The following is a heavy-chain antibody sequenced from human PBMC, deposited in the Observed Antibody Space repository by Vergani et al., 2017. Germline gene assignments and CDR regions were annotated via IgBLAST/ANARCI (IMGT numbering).Heavy chain of an antibody. CDR3: AGVRALRMVRGVIYYYYGMDV. D-gene: IGHD3-10*01. Sequence: QVQLQQWGAGLLKPSETLSLTCAVYGGSFSDYYWSWIRQPPGKGLEWIGEINHSGSTNYNPSLKSRVTISVDTSKNQFSLKLSSVTAADTAVYYCAGVRALRMVRGVIYYYYGMDVWGQGTTVTVSS. V-gene: IGHV4-34*01. CDR2: INHSGST. CDR1: GGSFSDYY. J-gene: IGHJ6*02.